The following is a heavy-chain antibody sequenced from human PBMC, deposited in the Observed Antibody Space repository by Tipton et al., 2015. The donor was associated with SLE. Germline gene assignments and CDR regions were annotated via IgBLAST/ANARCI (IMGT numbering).Heavy chain of an antibody. CDR3: AKGKRTIYDHDAYDM. V-gene: IGHV3-23*01. J-gene: IGHJ3*02. Sequence: SLRLSCEGSGFSFSTYGVAWVRQPPGKGLQWVSTIRNGGGKSDGKTYYAESVRGRFTISRDTSKNRIYLQMDSLRAEDTALYYCAKGKRTIYDHDAYDMWGQGTVVTVSS. D-gene: IGHD3-3*01. CDR1: GFSFSTYG. CDR2: IRNGGGKSDGKT.